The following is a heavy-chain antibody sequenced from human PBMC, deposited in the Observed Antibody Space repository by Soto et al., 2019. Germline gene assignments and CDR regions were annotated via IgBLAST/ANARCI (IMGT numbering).Heavy chain of an antibody. D-gene: IGHD3-10*01. CDR2: ISSSSSTI. J-gene: IGHJ4*02. V-gene: IGHV3-48*02. CDR3: ARDGLVPYYGSGSYYILMNDY. Sequence: GGSLRLSCAASGFTFSSYSMNWVRQAPGKGLEWVSYISSSSSTIYYADSVKGRFTISRDNAKNSLYLQMNSLRDEDTAVYYCARDGLVPYYGSGSYYILMNDYWGQGTLVTVSS. CDR1: GFTFSSYS.